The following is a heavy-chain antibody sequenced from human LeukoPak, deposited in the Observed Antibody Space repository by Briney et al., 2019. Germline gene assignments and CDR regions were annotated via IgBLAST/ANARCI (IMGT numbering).Heavy chain of an antibody. CDR1: GGSISSYY. D-gene: IGHD3-16*02. CDR2: IYYSGST. J-gene: IGHJ4*02. CDR3: ARENVWGSYRYWGD. Sequence: SETLSLTCTVSGGSISSYYWSWIRQPPGKGLEWIGYIYYSGSTNYNPSLKSRVTISVDASKNQFSLKLSSVTAADTAVYYCARENVWGSYRYWGDWGQGTLATVSS. V-gene: IGHV4-59*01.